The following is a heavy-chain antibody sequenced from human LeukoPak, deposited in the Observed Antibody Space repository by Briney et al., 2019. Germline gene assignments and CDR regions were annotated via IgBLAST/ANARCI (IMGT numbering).Heavy chain of an antibody. Sequence: GGSLRLSCAASGFTFSSYAMHWVRQAPGKGLEWVAVISYDGSNKYYADSVKGRFTISRDNSKNTLYPQMNSLRAEDTAVYYCARAPRGYSYGPLGYWGQGTLVTVSS. CDR1: GFTFSSYA. V-gene: IGHV3-30-3*01. CDR3: ARAPRGYSYGPLGY. J-gene: IGHJ4*02. CDR2: ISYDGSNK. D-gene: IGHD5-18*01.